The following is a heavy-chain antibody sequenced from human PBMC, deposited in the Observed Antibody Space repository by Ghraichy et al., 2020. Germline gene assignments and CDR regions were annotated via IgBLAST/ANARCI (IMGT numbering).Heavy chain of an antibody. J-gene: IGHJ6*02. CDR2: IRQDGDEK. CDR3: ARPRAVLCYYSMDV. Sequence: GGSLRLSCAASGFTFNRSWMTWVRQAPWKGLEWVANIRQDGDEKYYVDSVKGRFTISRDNAKNSLYLQMNSLRAEDTAVYYCARPRAVLCYYSMDVWGQGTTVTVS. V-gene: IGHV3-7*01. CDR1: GFTFNRSW.